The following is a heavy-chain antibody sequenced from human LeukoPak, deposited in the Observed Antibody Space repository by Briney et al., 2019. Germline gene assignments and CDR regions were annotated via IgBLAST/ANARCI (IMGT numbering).Heavy chain of an antibody. D-gene: IGHD5-18*01. J-gene: IGHJ4*02. CDR1: RYTFTSYA. Sequence: ASVKVSCKASRYTFTSYAIHWVRQAPAQRPEWMGWINAGNGNTKYLQKFQGRVTITRDTSASTAYMELRSLRSEDTAVYYCARGGEYSYNYVDFDYWGQGTLVTVSS. CDR2: INAGNGNT. CDR3: ARGGEYSYNYVDFDY. V-gene: IGHV1-3*01.